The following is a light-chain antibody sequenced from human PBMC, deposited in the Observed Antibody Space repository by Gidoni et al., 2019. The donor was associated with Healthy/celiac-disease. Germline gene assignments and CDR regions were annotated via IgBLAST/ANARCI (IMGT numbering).Light chain of an antibody. V-gene: IGLV2-11*01. CDR2: AVS. CDR3: CSYAGSYTYVV. J-gene: IGLJ2*01. CDR1: SSDVGGYNY. Sequence: QSALTQPLSVSGSPGQSVTISCTGTSSDVGGYNYVSWYQQHPGKAPKLMIYAVSKRPSGVPDRFSGSKSGNTASLTISGLQDEDEADYYCCSYAGSYTYVVFGGGTKLTVL.